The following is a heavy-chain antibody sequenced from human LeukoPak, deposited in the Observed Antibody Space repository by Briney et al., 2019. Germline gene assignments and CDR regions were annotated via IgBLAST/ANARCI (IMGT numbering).Heavy chain of an antibody. CDR3: ARDRNYQLSPP. CDR1: GFTSFSNYW. V-gene: IGHV3-74*01. D-gene: IGHD2-2*01. J-gene: IGHJ4*02. Sequence: GGSLRLSCAASGFTSFSNYWIHWVRQAPGKGLVWVSRIKGDGSGTIYADSVKGRFTISRDNARNTVYLQMNSLRVEYTAVYYCARDRNYQLSPPWGQGTLVTVSS. CDR2: IKGDGSGT.